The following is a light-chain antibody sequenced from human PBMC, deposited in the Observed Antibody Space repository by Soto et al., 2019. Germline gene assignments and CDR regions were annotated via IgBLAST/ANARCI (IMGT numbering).Light chain of an antibody. Sequence: DIPMTQSPSTLSASVGDRVTITCRASQSITNRLAWYQQRPGKAPKVLIYDASNLESGVPSRFSGSGSGTEFILTISSLQPDDFATYCCQHYGGMWAFGQGTKVEIK. CDR2: DAS. J-gene: IGKJ1*01. CDR3: QHYGGMWA. CDR1: QSITNR. V-gene: IGKV1-5*01.